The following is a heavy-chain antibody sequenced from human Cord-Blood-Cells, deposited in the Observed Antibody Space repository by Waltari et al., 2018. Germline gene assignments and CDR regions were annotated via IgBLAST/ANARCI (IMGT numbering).Heavy chain of an antibody. Sequence: QVQLQESGPGLVKPSETLSLTCAVSGYSISSGYSWGWIRQPPGKGLEWIGSIYHSGSTYYNPSLKSRVTISVDTSKNQFSLKLSSVTAADTAVYYCARDQSFDGSYDYWGQGTLVTVSS. CDR3: ARDQSFDGSYDY. D-gene: IGHD1-26*01. CDR1: GYSISSGYS. J-gene: IGHJ4*02. V-gene: IGHV4-38-2*02. CDR2: IYHSGST.